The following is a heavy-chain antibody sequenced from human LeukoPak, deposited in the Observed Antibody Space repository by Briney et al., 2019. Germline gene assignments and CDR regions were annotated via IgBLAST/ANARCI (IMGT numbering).Heavy chain of an antibody. J-gene: IGHJ4*02. Sequence: SEGSLRLSCAASGFTFSSHGMHWVRQAPGKGLEWVAVISYDGSNKYYADSVKGRFTISRDNSNNTLHLQMNSLRAEDTAVYYCAKITDRVVVVPVAIGNWGQGTLVTVSS. CDR3: AKITDRVVVVPVAIGN. CDR2: ISYDGSNK. CDR1: GFTFSSHG. D-gene: IGHD2-2*02. V-gene: IGHV3-30*18.